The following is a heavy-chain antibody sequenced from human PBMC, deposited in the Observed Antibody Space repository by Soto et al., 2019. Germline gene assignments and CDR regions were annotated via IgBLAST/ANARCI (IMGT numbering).Heavy chain of an antibody. CDR3: ARGSRYDILTGYYRNWFDP. Sequence: GASVKVSCKASGGTFSSYAISWVRQAPGQGLEWMGGIIPIFGTANYAQKFQGRVTITADESTSTAYMELSSLRSEDTAVYYCARGSRYDILTGYYRNWFDPWGQGTLVTVSS. D-gene: IGHD3-9*01. CDR2: IIPIFGTA. J-gene: IGHJ5*02. V-gene: IGHV1-69*13. CDR1: GGTFSSYA.